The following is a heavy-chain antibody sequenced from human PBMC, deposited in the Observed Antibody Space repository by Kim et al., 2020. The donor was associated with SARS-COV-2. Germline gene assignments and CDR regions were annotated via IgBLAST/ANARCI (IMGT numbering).Heavy chain of an antibody. V-gene: IGHV1-18*01. J-gene: IGHJ4*02. Sequence: AQKLRGRGTMTTDTSTSTAYMELRSLRSDDTAVYYCARDTISGGSGGVDYWGQGTLVTVSS. D-gene: IGHD3-10*01. CDR3: ARDTISGGSGGVDY.